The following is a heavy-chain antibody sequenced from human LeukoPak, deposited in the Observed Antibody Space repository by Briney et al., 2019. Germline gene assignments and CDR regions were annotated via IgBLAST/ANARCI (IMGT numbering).Heavy chain of an antibody. V-gene: IGHV4-38-2*01. CDR2: IYHSGST. D-gene: IGHD7-27*01. Sequence: PSETLSLTCAVSGYSISSGYYWGWIRQPPGKGLEWIGSIYHSGSTYYNPSLKSRVTISVDTSKNQFSLKLSSVTAADTAVYYCARRVSSKLGTYYFGYWGQGTLVTVSS. CDR3: ARRVSSKLGTYYFGY. CDR1: GYSISSGYY. J-gene: IGHJ4*02.